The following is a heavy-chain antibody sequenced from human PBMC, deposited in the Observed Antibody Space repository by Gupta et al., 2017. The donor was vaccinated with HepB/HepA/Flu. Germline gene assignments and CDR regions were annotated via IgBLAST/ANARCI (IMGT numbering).Heavy chain of an antibody. D-gene: IGHD1-26*01. CDR1: AFTVSSSY. CDR2: IYSGGSA. Sequence: DVQLVESGGGLVQPAGSLKLLCAAAAFTVSSSYLTWVTQAPGKVLEWVSVIYSGGSAYYADSVKGRFTISRDNSENTLYLQMNSLRAEDTAVYYCARTIVGANDDAFDIWGQGTMVTVSS. CDR3: ARTIVGANDDAFDI. J-gene: IGHJ3*02. V-gene: IGHV3-66*01.